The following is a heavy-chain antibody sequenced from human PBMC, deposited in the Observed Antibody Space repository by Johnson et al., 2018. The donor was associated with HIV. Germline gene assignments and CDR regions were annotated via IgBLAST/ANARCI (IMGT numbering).Heavy chain of an antibody. CDR3: ARSRSTRIAADAFDI. V-gene: IGHV3-30-3*01. J-gene: IGHJ3*02. D-gene: IGHD6-13*01. Sequence: QVQLVESGGGVVRPGKSLRLSCAASGFTFSSYTMHWVRQAPGKGLEWVAVISYDGSNKYYADSVKGRFTISRDNSKNTLYLQMNSLRAEDTAVYYCARSRSTRIAADAFDIWGQGTMVTVSS. CDR2: ISYDGSNK. CDR1: GFTFSSYT.